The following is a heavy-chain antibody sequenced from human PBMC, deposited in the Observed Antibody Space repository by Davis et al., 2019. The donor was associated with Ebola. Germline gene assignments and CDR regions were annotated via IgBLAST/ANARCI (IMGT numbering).Heavy chain of an antibody. V-gene: IGHV3-23*01. J-gene: IGHJ2*01. CDR3: ARDADTTTFYWYFDL. Sequence: GESLKISCAASEFTFSSYAMSWVRQAPEKGLEWVSVISAGGSSTDLADFVKGRFTISRDNSKNTLYLQMNSLRVEDTAVYYCARDADTTTFYWYFDLWGRGTLVTVSS. CDR1: EFTFSSYA. CDR2: ISAGGSST. D-gene: IGHD2/OR15-2a*01.